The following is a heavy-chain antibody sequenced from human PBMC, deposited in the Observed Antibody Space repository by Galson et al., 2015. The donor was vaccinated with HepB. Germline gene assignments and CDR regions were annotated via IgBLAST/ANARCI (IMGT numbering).Heavy chain of an antibody. CDR2: IYYSGST. CDR1: GGSISSGGYY. CDR3: ARAPLREIAEDIAVAGLYFDY. J-gene: IGHJ4*02. V-gene: IGHV4-31*03. D-gene: IGHD6-19*01. Sequence: TLSLTCTVSGGSISSGGYYWSWIRQHPGKGLEWIGYIYYSGSTYYNPSLKSRVTISVDTSKNQFSLKLSSVTAADTAVYYCARAPLREIAEDIAVAGLYFDYWGQGTLVTVPS.